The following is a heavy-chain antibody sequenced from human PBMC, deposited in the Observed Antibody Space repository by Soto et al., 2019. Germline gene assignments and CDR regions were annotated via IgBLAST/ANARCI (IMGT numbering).Heavy chain of an antibody. J-gene: IGHJ4*02. CDR3: EKDPSTGYPAY. V-gene: IGHV3-23*01. CDR2: ISREGNNT. D-gene: IGHD3-9*01. Sequence: GGSLRLSCVASGFTFSNYGMNWVRQAPGKGLEWVSTISREGNNTHYADSVKGRFTISRDNSKDTLYIEMNSLRAEDTAVYFCEKDPSTGYPAYWGQGTVVTVSS. CDR1: GFTFSNYG.